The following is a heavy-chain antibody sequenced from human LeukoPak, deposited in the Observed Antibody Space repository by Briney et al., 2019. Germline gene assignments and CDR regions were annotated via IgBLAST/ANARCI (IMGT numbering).Heavy chain of an antibody. CDR1: GGTFSSYA. CDR3: ARDGRFGELSDY. D-gene: IGHD3-10*01. CDR2: IIPIFGTA. Sequence: SVKVSCKASGGTFSSYAISWVRQAPGQGLEWMGGIIPIFGTANYAQKFQGRVTMTTDTSTSTAYMELRSLRSDDTAVYHCARDGRFGELSDYWGQGTLVTVSS. J-gene: IGHJ4*02. V-gene: IGHV1-69*05.